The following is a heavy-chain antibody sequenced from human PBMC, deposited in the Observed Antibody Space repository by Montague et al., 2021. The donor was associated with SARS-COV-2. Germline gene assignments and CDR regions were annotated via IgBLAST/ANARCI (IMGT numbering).Heavy chain of an antibody. CDR3: ARGRDERGYSFGYYYFDL. V-gene: IGHV4-59*02. CDR1: GGSVSPYY. J-gene: IGHJ4*02. Sequence: SETLSLTCTTSGGSVSPYYWSWIRQPPGKGLEWIGYMHYRGSTNYNPSLESRVTMSLDTSENQFSLKLTSVTAAETAVYFCARGRDERGYSFGYYYFDLWGQGTLVTVSS. D-gene: IGHD5-18*01. CDR2: MHYRGST.